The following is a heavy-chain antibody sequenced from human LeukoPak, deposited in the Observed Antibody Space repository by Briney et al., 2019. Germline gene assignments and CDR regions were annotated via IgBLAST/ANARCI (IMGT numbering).Heavy chain of an antibody. CDR3: ARGPSSSWYWFDP. D-gene: IGHD6-13*01. CDR2: IYHSGST. CDR1: GGSISSGGYS. V-gene: IGHV4-30-2*01. Sequence: SETLSLTCAVSGGSISSGGYSWSWIRQPPGTGLEWIVYIYHSGSTYYNRSLKSRVTISVDRSKNQFSLKLSSVTAADTAVYYCARGPSSSWYWFDPWGQGTLVTVSS. J-gene: IGHJ5*02.